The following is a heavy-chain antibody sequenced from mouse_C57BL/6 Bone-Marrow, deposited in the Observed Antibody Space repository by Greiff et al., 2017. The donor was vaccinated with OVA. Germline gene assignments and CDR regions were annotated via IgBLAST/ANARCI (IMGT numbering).Heavy chain of an antibody. CDR2: INPGGGGT. V-gene: IGHV1-54*01. CDR3: ARRDYYYGSSYVYYYAMDY. Sequence: VQLQQSGAELVRPGTSVKVSCKASGYAFTNYLMAWVKQRPGQGLEWIGVINPGGGGTTYNEKFKGKATLTADKSSSTAYMQLSSLTSEDSAVYFCARRDYYYGSSYVYYYAMDYWGQGTSVTVSS. D-gene: IGHD1-1*01. CDR1: GYAFTNYL. J-gene: IGHJ4*01.